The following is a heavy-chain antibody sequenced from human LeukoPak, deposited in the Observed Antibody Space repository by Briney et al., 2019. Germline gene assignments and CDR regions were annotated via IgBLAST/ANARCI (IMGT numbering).Heavy chain of an antibody. CDR2: IYSGGST. V-gene: IGHV3-53*04. Sequence: GGSLRLSCAASGFTVSSNYMSWVRQAPGKGLEWVSVIYSGGSTYYADSVKGRFTISRHNSKNTLYLQMNSLRAEDTAVYYCARDQPYYDSSGYYDAFDIWGQGTMVTVSS. CDR3: ARDQPYYDSSGYYDAFDI. J-gene: IGHJ3*02. D-gene: IGHD3-22*01. CDR1: GFTVSSNY.